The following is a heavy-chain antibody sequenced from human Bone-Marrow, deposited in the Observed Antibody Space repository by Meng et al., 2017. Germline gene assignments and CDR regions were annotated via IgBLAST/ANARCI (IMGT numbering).Heavy chain of an antibody. CDR1: GGTFSSYA. Sequence: QVQLVESGAEVKKTGSSVQVSCKASGGTFSSYAISWVRQAPGQGLEWMGGIIPIFGTANYAQKFQGRVTITADESTSTAYMELSSLRSEDTAVYYCARTTGYSSSWYETFFDYWGQGTLVTVSS. J-gene: IGHJ4*02. CDR2: IIPIFGTA. D-gene: IGHD6-13*01. V-gene: IGHV1-69*01. CDR3: ARTTGYSSSWYETFFDY.